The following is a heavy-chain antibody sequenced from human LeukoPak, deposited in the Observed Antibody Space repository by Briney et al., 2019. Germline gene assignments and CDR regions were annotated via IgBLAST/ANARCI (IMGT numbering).Heavy chain of an antibody. D-gene: IGHD3-9*01. J-gene: IGHJ5*02. V-gene: IGHV3-30*02. CDR3: ARADYKILTNYDIPRWFDP. Sequence: PGGSLRLSCAASGFTFSSYGMHWVRQAPGKGLEWVSFIRFDGTNKYYADSVKGRFTISRDNSKNTLYLQMNSLRAEDTAVYYCARADYKILTNYDIPRWFDPWGQGTLVTVSS. CDR1: GFTFSSYG. CDR2: IRFDGTNK.